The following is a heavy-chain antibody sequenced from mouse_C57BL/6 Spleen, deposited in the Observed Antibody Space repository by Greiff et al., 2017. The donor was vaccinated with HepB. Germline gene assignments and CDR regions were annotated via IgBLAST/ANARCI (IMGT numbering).Heavy chain of an antibody. V-gene: IGHV1-19*01. J-gene: IGHJ4*01. CDR2: INPYNGGT. D-gene: IGHD1-1*01. CDR1: GYTFTDYY. Sequence: EVQRVESGPVLVKPGASVKMSCKASGYTFTDYYMNWVKQSHGKSLEWIGVINPYNGGTSYNQKFKGKATLTVDKSSSTAYMELNSLTSEDSAVYYCARRGATVASRIMDYWGQGTSVTVSS. CDR3: ARRGATVASRIMDY.